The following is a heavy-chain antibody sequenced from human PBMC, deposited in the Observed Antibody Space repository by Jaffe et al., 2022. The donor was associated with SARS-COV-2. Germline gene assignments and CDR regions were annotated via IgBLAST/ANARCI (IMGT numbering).Heavy chain of an antibody. D-gene: IGHD2-15*01. CDR2: INPRSGAT. Sequence: QVHLVQSGAEVKPPGASVKVSCKTSGYTFTGYSFTNYLIHWVRQAPGQGLEWMGRINPRSGATDSAQKFQGRVTMTRDTSTSTAYMEVTRLTSDDTAVYYCARAGAGYNDASGLLFWGQGTLITVSP. J-gene: IGHJ4*02. CDR1: GYTFTGYSFTNYL. CDR3: ARAGAGYNDASGLLF. V-gene: IGHV1-2*06.